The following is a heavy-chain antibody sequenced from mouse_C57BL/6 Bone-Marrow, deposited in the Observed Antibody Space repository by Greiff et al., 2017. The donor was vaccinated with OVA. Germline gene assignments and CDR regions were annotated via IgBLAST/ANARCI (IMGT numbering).Heavy chain of an antibody. Sequence: EVMLVESGGGLVQPGGSPKLSCAASGFTFSDYYMYWVRQTPEKRLEWVAYISNGGGSTYYPDTVKGRFTISRDNAKNTLYLQMSRLKSEDTAMYYCARHGGRYFDYWGQGTTLTVSS. CDR3: ARHGGRYFDY. J-gene: IGHJ2*01. CDR2: ISNGGGST. CDR1: GFTFSDYY. V-gene: IGHV5-12*01.